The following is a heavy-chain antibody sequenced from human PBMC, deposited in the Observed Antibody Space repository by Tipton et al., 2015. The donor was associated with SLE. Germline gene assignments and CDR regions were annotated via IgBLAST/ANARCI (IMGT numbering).Heavy chain of an antibody. CDR2: IYSGDST. V-gene: IGHV3-53*01. D-gene: IGHD6-6*01. Sequence: TLSLTCTVSGGSISSHYWSWFRQPPGKGLEWVSVIYSGDSTDYADSVKGRFTISRDNAKNSLYLQMNSLRAEDTAVYYCARGSIAYSYFDYWGQGTLVTVSS. CDR3: ARGSIAYSYFDY. J-gene: IGHJ4*02. CDR1: GGSISSHY.